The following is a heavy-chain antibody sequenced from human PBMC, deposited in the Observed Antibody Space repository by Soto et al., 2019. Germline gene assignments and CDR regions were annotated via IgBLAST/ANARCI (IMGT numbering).Heavy chain of an antibody. D-gene: IGHD2-2*01. V-gene: IGHV1-69*13. CDR2: IIPIFGTA. CDR1: GGTFCSYA. Sequence: SVKVSCKASGGTFCSYAISWVRQAPGQGLEWMGGIIPIFGTANYAQKFQGRVTITADESTSTAYVELSSLRSEDTAVYYCASDLSGIVVVPAATYYYYGMDVWGQGTTVTVSS. J-gene: IGHJ6*02. CDR3: ASDLSGIVVVPAATYYYYGMDV.